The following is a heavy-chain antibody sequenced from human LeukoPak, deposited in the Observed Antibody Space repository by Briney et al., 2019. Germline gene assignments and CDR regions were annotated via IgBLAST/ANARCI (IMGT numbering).Heavy chain of an antibody. CDR3: ATLTTVTHDAFDI. CDR2: ISSGGSSI. D-gene: IGHD4-17*01. V-gene: IGHV3-21*01. CDR1: GFTFSSYG. J-gene: IGHJ3*02. Sequence: GGSLRLSCAASGFTFSSYGMHWVRQAPGKGLEWVSSISSGGSSIYYGDSLRGRFTISRDNAKNSLFLQMHSLRAEDTAVYYCATLTTVTHDAFDIWGQGTMVTVSS.